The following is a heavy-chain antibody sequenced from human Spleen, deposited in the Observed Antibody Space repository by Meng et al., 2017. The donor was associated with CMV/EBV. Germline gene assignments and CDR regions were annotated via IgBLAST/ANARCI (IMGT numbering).Heavy chain of an antibody. Sequence: FTVENYGMRWVRQVPGKGLEWVAAVNWNGRITGYADSVKGRFTVSRDNAKDSLFLQMNSLRGEDTALYYCARDRSSGTYLSGAFDFWGQGTVVTVSS. D-gene: IGHD1-26*01. J-gene: IGHJ3*01. CDR3: ARDRSSGTYLSGAFDF. CDR1: FTVENYG. CDR2: VNWNGRIT. V-gene: IGHV3-20*03.